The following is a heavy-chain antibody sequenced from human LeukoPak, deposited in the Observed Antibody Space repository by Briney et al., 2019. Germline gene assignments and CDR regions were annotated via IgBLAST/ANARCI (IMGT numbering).Heavy chain of an antibody. CDR1: GFTFSTYW. Sequence: PGGSLRLSCAASGFTFSTYWMSWVRQAPGKGLEWVANIKHDGSEKYSVDSVKGRFTISRDNAKNSLYLQMNSLRAEDTAVYYCVRGNDYGGPHYWGQGTLVTVSS. V-gene: IGHV3-7*03. CDR3: VRGNDYGGPHY. D-gene: IGHD4-23*01. CDR2: IKHDGSEK. J-gene: IGHJ4*02.